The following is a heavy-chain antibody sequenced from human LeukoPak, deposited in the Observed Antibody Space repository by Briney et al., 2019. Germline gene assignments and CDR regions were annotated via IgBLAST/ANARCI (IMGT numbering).Heavy chain of an antibody. J-gene: IGHJ4*02. V-gene: IGHV4-39*01. CDR2: VYYVGTT. CDR3: ARLETAVAGPHD. Sequence: PSETLCLTCIVSGGSISSSVSYWAWLRQPPGKGLEWIGSVYYVGTTYYNPSLKRRVTISVDTSKNQISLKVSSVTAADTAVYFCARLETAVAGPHDRGQGTLVTVSS. CDR1: GGSISSSVSY. D-gene: IGHD6-19*01.